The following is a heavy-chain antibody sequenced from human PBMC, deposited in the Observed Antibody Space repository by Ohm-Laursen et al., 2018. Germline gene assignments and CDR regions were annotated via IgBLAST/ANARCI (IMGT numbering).Heavy chain of an antibody. V-gene: IGHV4-59*07. D-gene: IGHD1-26*01. J-gene: IGHJ4*02. Sequence: SDTLSLTCTVSGGSISSYYWSWIRQPPGKGLEWIAYIYYSGSTNYNPSLKSRVTISVDTSKNQFSLKLNSVTAADTAVYYCARRVGATDTFDYWGQGTLVTVSS. CDR2: IYYSGST. CDR3: ARRVGATDTFDY. CDR1: GGSISSYY.